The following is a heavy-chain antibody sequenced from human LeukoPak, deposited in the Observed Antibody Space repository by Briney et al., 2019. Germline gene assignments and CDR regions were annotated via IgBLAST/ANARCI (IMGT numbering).Heavy chain of an antibody. V-gene: IGHV4-61*02. J-gene: IGHJ4*02. CDR3: ARLVGAAPYNYYFDF. Sequence: PSQTLSLTCTVSGGSISSGTYYWSWIRQPAEKGLEWIGRLSTSGNTYYNPSLKSRITISIDTSKNQFSLNLSSVTAADTAAYYCARLVGAAPYNYYFDFWGQGTLVTVSS. CDR1: GGSISSGTYY. CDR2: LSTSGNT. D-gene: IGHD1-26*01.